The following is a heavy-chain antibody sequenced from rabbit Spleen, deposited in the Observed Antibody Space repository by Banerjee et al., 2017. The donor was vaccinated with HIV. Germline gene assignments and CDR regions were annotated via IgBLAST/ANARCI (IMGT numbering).Heavy chain of an antibody. D-gene: IGHD6-1*01. CDR2: IWTYSTGNT. CDR3: ARYTYFADGYGAVYGMDL. V-gene: IGHV1S40*01. CDR1: GFSFSSSYY. Sequence: QSLEESGGDLVKPGTSLTLTCTASGFSFSSSYYMCWVRQAPGKGLEWIACIWTYSTGNTYYANWARGRFTISKTTTTVTLQMTSLTAADTATYFCARYTYFADGYGAVYGMDLWGPGTLVTVS. J-gene: IGHJ6*01.